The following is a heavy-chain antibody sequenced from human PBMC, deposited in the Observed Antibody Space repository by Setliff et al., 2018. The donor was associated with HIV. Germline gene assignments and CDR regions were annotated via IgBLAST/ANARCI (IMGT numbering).Heavy chain of an antibody. D-gene: IGHD3-22*01. V-gene: IGHV4-34*01. CDR2: INHNENT. CDR3: ARGRLRTTMIAVTTHGALDI. Sequence: SETLSLTCAVYGGSLSNYFWTWIRQSPGRGLEWIGEINHNENTNYNPSLKSRVTISVDTSRNQFSLNLSSVTAADTAVYFCARGRLRTTMIAVTTHGALDIWGQGTVVTVSS. J-gene: IGHJ3*02. CDR1: GGSLSNYF.